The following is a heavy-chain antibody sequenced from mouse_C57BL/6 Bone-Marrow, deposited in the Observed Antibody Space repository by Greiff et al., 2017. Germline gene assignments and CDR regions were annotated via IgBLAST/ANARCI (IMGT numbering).Heavy chain of an antibody. CDR2: IRNKANNHAT. CDR1: GFTFSDAW. V-gene: IGHV6-6*01. CDR3: TRIYYYGSSYVYYAMDY. J-gene: IGHJ4*01. D-gene: IGHD1-1*01. Sequence: EVQLVESGGGLVQPGGSMKLSCAASGFTFSDAWMDWVRQSPEKGLEWVAEIRNKANNHATYYAESVKGRFTISRDDSKSSVYLQMNSLRDEDTGIYYCTRIYYYGSSYVYYAMDYWGQGTSVTVSS.